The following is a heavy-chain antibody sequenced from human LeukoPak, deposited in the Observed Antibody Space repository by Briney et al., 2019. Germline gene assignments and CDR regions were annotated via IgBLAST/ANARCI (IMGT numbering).Heavy chain of an antibody. CDR1: GGSISSSSYY. V-gene: IGHV4-39*07. CDR3: ARIAAADPAFDP. Sequence: SETLSLTCTVSGGSISSSSYYWGWIRQPPGKGLEWIGSIYYSGSTYYNPSFKSRVTISVDTSKNQFSLKLSSVTAADTAVYYCARIAAADPAFDPWGQGTLVTVSS. CDR2: IYYSGST. D-gene: IGHD6-13*01. J-gene: IGHJ5*02.